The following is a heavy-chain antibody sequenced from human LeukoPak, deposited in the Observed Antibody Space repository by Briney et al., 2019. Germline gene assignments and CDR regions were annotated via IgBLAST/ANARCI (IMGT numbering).Heavy chain of an antibody. CDR2: LNHSGGT. D-gene: IGHD5-18*01. CDR3: ARGGYPFDY. V-gene: IGHV4-34*01. Sequence: PSETLSLTCAVYGGSFSDYFWSWIRQSPGEGLEWIAELNHSGGTNYNPSLMSRATISVDTSRNQFSLRLTSVTAADTAVYYCARGGYPFDYWGQGVLVTVSS. CDR1: GGSFSDYF. J-gene: IGHJ4*01.